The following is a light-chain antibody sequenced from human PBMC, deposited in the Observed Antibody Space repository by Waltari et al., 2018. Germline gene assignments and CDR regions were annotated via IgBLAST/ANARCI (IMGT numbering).Light chain of an antibody. CDR1: GSNLGAGYE. CDR2: GTS. CDR3: QSYDTSLSVV. Sequence: QSVLTQPPPVYGAPGQTVSISCTGSGSNLGAGYEVHWYQQHPGKAPKLLIYGTSTRPPGVPDRFFGSQSGTSASLAITALQAEDEAEYYCQSYDTSLSVVFGGGTKLTVL. J-gene: IGLJ2*01. V-gene: IGLV1-40*01.